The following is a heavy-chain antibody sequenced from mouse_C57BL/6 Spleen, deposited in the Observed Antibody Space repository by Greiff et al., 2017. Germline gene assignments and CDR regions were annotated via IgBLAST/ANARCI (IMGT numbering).Heavy chain of an antibody. CDR1: GFNIKDSY. Sequence: VPLQQSGAELVKPGASVQLSCTASGFNIKDSYMHWVKQRTEQGLEWIGRIDPEDGDTKYAPKFQGKDTITADTSSNTAYLQLSSLTSEDTAVYYCARSGDGYPHYYAMDDWGQGTSVTVSS. D-gene: IGHD2-3*01. CDR2: IDPEDGDT. V-gene: IGHV14-2*01. CDR3: ARSGDGYPHYYAMDD. J-gene: IGHJ4*01.